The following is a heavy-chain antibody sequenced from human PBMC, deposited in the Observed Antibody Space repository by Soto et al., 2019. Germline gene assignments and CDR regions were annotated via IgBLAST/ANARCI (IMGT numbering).Heavy chain of an antibody. D-gene: IGHD3-3*01. J-gene: IGHJ6*02. Sequence: GASVKVSCKVSGFTLTELPMPWVRQAPGKGLQWMGAFDPEVGEAVYAQIFQGRFILTEDTNINTAYMELTSLESEDTAVYYCASFYGSYDFWSGPKGLYYYYGMDVWGQGTTVTVSS. V-gene: IGHV1-24*01. CDR3: ASFYGSYDFWSGPKGLYYYYGMDV. CDR2: FDPEVGEA. CDR1: GFTLTELP.